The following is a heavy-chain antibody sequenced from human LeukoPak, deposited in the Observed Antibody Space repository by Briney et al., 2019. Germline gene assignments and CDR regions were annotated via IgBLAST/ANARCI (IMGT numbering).Heavy chain of an antibody. CDR2: IYYSGST. D-gene: IGHD3-3*01. CDR3: ASESITIFGVVNAQYYYYYYMDV. CDR1: GGSISSSSYY. J-gene: IGHJ6*03. Sequence: PETLSLTCTVSGGSISSSSYYWGWIRQPPGKGLGWIGSIYYSGSTYYNPSLKSRVTISVDTSKNQFSLKLSSVTAADTAVYYCASESITIFGVVNAQYYYYYYMDVWGKGTTVTVSS. V-gene: IGHV4-39*07.